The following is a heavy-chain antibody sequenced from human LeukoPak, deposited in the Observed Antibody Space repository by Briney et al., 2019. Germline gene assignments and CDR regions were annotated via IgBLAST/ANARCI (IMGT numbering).Heavy chain of an antibody. Sequence: PSETLSLTCTVSGGSISSSSYYWGWIRQPPGKGLEWIGSIYYSGSTYYNPSLKSRVTISVDTSENQFSLKLSSVTAADTAVYYCARHLPRGGDAFDIWGQGTMVTVSS. V-gene: IGHV4-39*01. J-gene: IGHJ3*02. D-gene: IGHD5/OR15-5a*01. CDR2: IYYSGST. CDR3: ARHLPRGGDAFDI. CDR1: GGSISSSSYY.